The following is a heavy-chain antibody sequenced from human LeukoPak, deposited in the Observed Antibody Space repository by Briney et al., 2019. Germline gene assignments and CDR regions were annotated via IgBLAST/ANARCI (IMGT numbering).Heavy chain of an antibody. CDR1: GYTFTGYY. D-gene: IGHD2-15*01. CDR3: ARVGPEYCSGGSCYELDH. J-gene: IGHJ4*02. Sequence: ASVKVSCKASGYTFTGYYMHWVRQAPGQGLEWMGWINPNSGGTNYAQKFQGRVTMTRDTSISTAYMELSRLRSDDTAVYYCARVGPEYCSGGSCYELDHWGQGTLVTVSS. V-gene: IGHV1-2*02. CDR2: INPNSGGT.